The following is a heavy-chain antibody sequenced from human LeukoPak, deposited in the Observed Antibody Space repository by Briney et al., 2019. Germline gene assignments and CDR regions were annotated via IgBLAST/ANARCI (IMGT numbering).Heavy chain of an antibody. CDR3: ARVRYGSGSSWFDP. CDR1: GYTFTSYD. V-gene: IGHV1-8*01. CDR2: MNPNSGNT. D-gene: IGHD3-10*01. J-gene: IGHJ5*02. Sequence: ASVKVSCKASGYTFTSYDIIWVRQATGQGLEWMGWMNPNSGNTGYAQKFQGRVTMTRNTSISTAYMELSSLRSEDTAVYYCARVRYGSGSSWFDPWGQGTLVTVSS.